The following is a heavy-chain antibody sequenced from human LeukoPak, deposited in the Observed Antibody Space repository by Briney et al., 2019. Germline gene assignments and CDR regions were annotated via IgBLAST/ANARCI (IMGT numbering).Heavy chain of an antibody. Sequence: SETLSLTCAVYGGSFSGYYWSWIRQSPGKGLEWIGEIDHSGSTNYNPYLQSRVTISLDTSKNQFSLRLSSVTAADTAVYYCTRAPYLSSGSWGQGILVAVSS. CDR3: TRAPYLSSGS. CDR1: GGSFSGYY. J-gene: IGHJ3*01. CDR2: IDHSGST. D-gene: IGHD3-22*01. V-gene: IGHV4-34*01.